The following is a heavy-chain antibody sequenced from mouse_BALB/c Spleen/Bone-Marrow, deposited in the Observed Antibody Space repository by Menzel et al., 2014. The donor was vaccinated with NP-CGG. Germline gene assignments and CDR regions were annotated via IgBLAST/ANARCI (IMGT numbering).Heavy chain of an antibody. CDR2: ISSGGSYT. CDR3: ARDHYGYYTMDY. Sequence: EVKLQESGGGLVKPGGSLKLSCAASGFTFSSYAMSWVRQSPEKRLEWVAEISSGGSYTYYPDTVTGRFTISRDNAKNTLYLEMSSLRSEGTAMYYCARDHYGYYTMDYWGQGTSVTVSS. D-gene: IGHD1-2*01. CDR1: GFTFSSYA. J-gene: IGHJ4*01. V-gene: IGHV5-9-4*01.